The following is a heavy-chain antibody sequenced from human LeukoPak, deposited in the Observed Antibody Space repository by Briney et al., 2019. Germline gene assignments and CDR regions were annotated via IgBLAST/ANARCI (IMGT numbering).Heavy chain of an antibody. CDR3: ARDIYDILTGYYATGY. D-gene: IGHD3-9*01. CDR1: GFTFSSYW. Sequence: PGGSLRLSCAASGFTFSSYWMSWVRQAPGKGPEWVANIKQDGSEKYYVDSVTGRFTISRDNAKNSLYLQMNSLRGEDTAVYYCARDIYDILTGYYATGYWGQGTLVTVSS. CDR2: IKQDGSEK. V-gene: IGHV3-7*01. J-gene: IGHJ4*02.